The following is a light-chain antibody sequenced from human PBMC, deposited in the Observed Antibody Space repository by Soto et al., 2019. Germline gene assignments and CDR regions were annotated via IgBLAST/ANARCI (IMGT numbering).Light chain of an antibody. CDR1: RSNIGNNY. CDR3: GTWDSDLNAVV. J-gene: IGLJ2*01. V-gene: IGLV1-51*01. Sequence: QSVLTQPPSVSAAPGQKVTISCSGSRSNIGNNYVSWYQQLPRTAPKLLIFDNNQRPSGIPDRFSDSKSGTSATLGITGLQTGDEAGYFCGTWDSDLNAVVFGGGTKLTVL. CDR2: DNN.